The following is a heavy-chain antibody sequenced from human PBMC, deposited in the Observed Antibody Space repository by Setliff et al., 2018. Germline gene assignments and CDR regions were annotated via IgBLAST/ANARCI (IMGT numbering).Heavy chain of an antibody. Sequence: ASVKVSCKASGYTFTSYAMHWVRQAPGQRLEWMGWINAGNGNTKYSQKFQGRVTITRDTSASTAYMELSSLRSEDTAVYYCARDGFEIVVVPAAIYYYYYMDVW. CDR1: GYTFTSYA. D-gene: IGHD2-2*01. V-gene: IGHV1-3*01. J-gene: IGHJ6*03. CDR2: INAGNGNT. CDR3: ARDGFEIVVVPAAIYYYYYMDV.